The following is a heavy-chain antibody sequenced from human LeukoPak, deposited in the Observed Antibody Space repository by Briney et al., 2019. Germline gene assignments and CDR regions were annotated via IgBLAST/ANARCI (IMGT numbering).Heavy chain of an antibody. CDR2: INPSGGST. CDR3: ARDLDGSGDYGDYVY. CDR1: GYTFTSYD. V-gene: IGHV1-46*01. D-gene: IGHD4-17*01. Sequence: ASVKVSCKASGYTFTSYDINWVRQATGQGLEWMGIINPSGGSTSYAQKFQGRVTMTRDMSTSTVYMELSSLRSEDTAVYYCARDLDGSGDYGDYVYWGQGTLVTVSS. J-gene: IGHJ4*02.